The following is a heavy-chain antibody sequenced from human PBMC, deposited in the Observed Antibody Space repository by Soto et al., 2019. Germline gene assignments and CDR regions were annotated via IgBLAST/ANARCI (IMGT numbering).Heavy chain of an antibody. Sequence: ASVKVSCKASGYTFTGYGISWVRQAPGQGLEWMGWISAYNGSTNYAQKLQGRVTMTTDTSTSTAYMELSSMRSEDTAVYYCARDQPAIPAAIFYNWFDPCGQGTLVTVSS. CDR1: GYTFTGYG. J-gene: IGHJ5*02. CDR3: ARDQPAIPAAIFYNWFDP. D-gene: IGHD2-2*01. CDR2: ISAYNGST. V-gene: IGHV1-18*01.